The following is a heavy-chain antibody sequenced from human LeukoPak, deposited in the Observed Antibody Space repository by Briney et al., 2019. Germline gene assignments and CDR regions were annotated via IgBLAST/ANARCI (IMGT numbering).Heavy chain of an antibody. CDR1: GFTFSRYS. J-gene: IGHJ4*02. CDR3: AGDSGNWKFDY. CDR2: ISSSGSYI. Sequence: PGGSLRLSCAASGFTFSRYSMNWVRQAPGKGLEWVSSISSSGSYIYYADSVKGRFTITRDNAKNSLYLQMNSLRAEDTAVYYCAGDSGNWKFDYWGQGTLVTVSS. V-gene: IGHV3-21*01. D-gene: IGHD1-1*01.